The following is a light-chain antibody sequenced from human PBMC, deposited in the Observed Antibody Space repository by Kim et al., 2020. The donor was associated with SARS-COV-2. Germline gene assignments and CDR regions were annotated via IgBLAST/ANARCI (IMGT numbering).Light chain of an antibody. J-gene: IGLJ3*02. CDR1: TGPVTSAHH. CDR2: RTD. Sequence: PGGTVTLTCASSTGPVTSAHHANWFQQKTGEAPRALIHRTDNRHSWTPARFSGSLLGDKAALTLSPVQPEDEADYYCLLNYGGPWVFGGGTKLTVL. V-gene: IGLV7-43*01. CDR3: LLNYGGPWV.